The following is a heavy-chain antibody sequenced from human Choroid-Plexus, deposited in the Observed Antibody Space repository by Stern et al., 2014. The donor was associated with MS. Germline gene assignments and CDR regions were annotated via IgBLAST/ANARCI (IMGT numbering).Heavy chain of an antibody. CDR1: GYIFTGYY. CDR3: ARDQRGITIFGVVTDYYYLGMDV. CDR2: INPNTGGK. D-gene: IGHD3-3*01. J-gene: IGHJ6*02. V-gene: IGHV1-2*02. Sequence: DQLVESGAEVKKLGASVKVSCKTSGYIFTGYYIHWVRQAPGQGLEWMAWINPNTGGKKSAQKFQGRVTMSRDTSIGTAYVELSSLTSDDTAVYYCARDQRGITIFGVVTDYYYLGMDVWGQGTTVTVSS.